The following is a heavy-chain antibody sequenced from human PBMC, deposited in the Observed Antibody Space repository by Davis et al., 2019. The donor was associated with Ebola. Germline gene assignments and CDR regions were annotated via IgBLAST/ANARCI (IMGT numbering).Heavy chain of an antibody. D-gene: IGHD3-10*01. CDR2: IYWDDDK. V-gene: IGHV2-5*02. Sequence: SGPTLVKPTQTLTLTCTFSGFSLSTSGMGVGWIRQPPGKALEWLALIYWDDDKRYRPSLKSRLTITKDTSKNQVVLTMINMDPVDTATYYCAHRLGHFGEWNFDYWGLGTLVTVSS. J-gene: IGHJ4*02. CDR1: GFSLSTSGMG. CDR3: AHRLGHFGEWNFDY.